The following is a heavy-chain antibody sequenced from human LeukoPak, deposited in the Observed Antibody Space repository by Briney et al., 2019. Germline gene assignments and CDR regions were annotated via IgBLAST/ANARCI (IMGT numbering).Heavy chain of an antibody. D-gene: IGHD2-8*01. CDR1: GFTFSGYA. CDR2: ISNSGGST. V-gene: IGHV3-23*01. J-gene: IGHJ4*02. Sequence: PGGSLRLSRAASGFTFSGYAMNWVRQAPGKGLEWVSGISNSGGSTYYADSVKGRFTISRDNSKNTLYLQMNSLRAEDTAVYYCAKDRSCINDVCHGDSDYWGQGTLVTVSS. CDR3: AKDRSCINDVCHGDSDY.